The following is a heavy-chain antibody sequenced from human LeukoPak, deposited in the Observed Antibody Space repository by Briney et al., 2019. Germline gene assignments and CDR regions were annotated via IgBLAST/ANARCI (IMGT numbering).Heavy chain of an antibody. J-gene: IGHJ3*02. V-gene: IGHV3-74*01. CDR1: GFTFSRYW. Sequence: GGSLRLSCAASGFTFSRYWMHWVRQAPGKGLVWVSRINTDGSTTIYADSVKGRFTISRDNAKNTLYLQMNSLRAEDTAVYYCARDDRHYGSGAAFDIWGQGTMVTVSS. D-gene: IGHD3-10*01. CDR3: ARDDRHYGSGAAFDI. CDR2: INTDGSTT.